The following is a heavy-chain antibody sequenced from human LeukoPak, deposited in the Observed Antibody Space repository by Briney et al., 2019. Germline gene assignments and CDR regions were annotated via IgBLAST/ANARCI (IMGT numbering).Heavy chain of an antibody. J-gene: IGHJ4*02. D-gene: IGHD1-1*01. V-gene: IGHV4-39*01. CDR1: GDSISSGRNY. Sequence: SETLSLTCSVSGDSISSGRNYWGWIRQSPGKGLEWIASIYSSGNTHSNPSLKSRVSIDTSKNQVSLKLYSVTASDAAIYYCARHLSGTTMSHYFDFWGQGTLVTVSS. CDR3: ARHLSGTTMSHYFDF. CDR2: IYSSGNT.